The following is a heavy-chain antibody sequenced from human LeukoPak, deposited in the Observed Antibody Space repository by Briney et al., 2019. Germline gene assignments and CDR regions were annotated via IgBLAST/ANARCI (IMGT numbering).Heavy chain of an antibody. J-gene: IGHJ4*02. CDR2: ISAYNGNT. CDR1: GYTFNINS. CDR3: ARDRGEYYFDY. Sequence: ASVKVSCKASGYTFNINSISWVRQAPGQGLEWMGWISAYNGNTDYTQKLQGRVTMTTDTSTTTAYMELRSLRSDDTAVYYCARDRGEYYFDYWGQGTLVTVSS. D-gene: IGHD3-16*01. V-gene: IGHV1-18*01.